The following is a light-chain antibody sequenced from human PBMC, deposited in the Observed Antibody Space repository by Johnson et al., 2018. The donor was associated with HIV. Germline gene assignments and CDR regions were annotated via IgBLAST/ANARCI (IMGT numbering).Light chain of an antibody. Sequence: QSALTQPPSVSAAPGQKVTISCSGSSSNIGNNYVSWYQQVPGAAPKLLIYENNKRPSGIPDRFSGSKSGTSATLGITGLQTGDEADYYCGSWDSSLSAFFVFGTGTKVTVL. CDR2: ENN. CDR1: SSNIGNNY. V-gene: IGLV1-51*01. CDR3: GSWDSSLSAFFV. J-gene: IGLJ1*01.